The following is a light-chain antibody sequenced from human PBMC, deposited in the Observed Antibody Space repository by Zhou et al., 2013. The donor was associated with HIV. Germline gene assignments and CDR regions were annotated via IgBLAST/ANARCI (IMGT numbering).Light chain of an antibody. CDR2: AAS. CDR1: QSISSW. Sequence: DIQMAQSPSTLSASVGDRVTITCRPSQSISSWLAWYQQKPGKAPRLLLYAASRLESGVPSRFSGSGSGTDYTLTISSLQPEDVATYYCQKYNSVPLTFGGGTKVEIK. V-gene: IGKV1-5*01. CDR3: QKYNSVPLT. J-gene: IGKJ4*01.